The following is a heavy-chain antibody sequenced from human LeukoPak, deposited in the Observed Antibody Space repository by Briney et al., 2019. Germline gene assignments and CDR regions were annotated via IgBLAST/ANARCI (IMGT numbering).Heavy chain of an antibody. Sequence: PSETLSLTCTVSGDSISNYYWSWVRQPAGKGLEWLGRFYISGSTNYNPSLKSRVTMSIDTSKNQFSLHLRSVTAADTAVYYCVATDYYESDWFDPWGQGTLVTVSS. J-gene: IGHJ5*02. D-gene: IGHD3-16*01. CDR1: GDSISNYY. V-gene: IGHV4-4*07. CDR2: FYISGST. CDR3: VATDYYESDWFDP.